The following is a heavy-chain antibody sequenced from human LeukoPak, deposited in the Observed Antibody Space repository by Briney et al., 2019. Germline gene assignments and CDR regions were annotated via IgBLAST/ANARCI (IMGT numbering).Heavy chain of an antibody. CDR2: ISYDGSNK. V-gene: IGHV3-30*04. CDR3: ANTRGYGYYFNY. Sequence: PGRSLRLSCAASGFIFSSYAIHWVRQAPGKGLEWVAVISYDGSNKYYADSVKGRFTISRDNSKNTLYLQVNSLRAEDTAVYYCANTRGYGYYFNYWGQETLVTVSS. J-gene: IGHJ4*02. CDR1: GFIFSSYA. D-gene: IGHD2-15*01.